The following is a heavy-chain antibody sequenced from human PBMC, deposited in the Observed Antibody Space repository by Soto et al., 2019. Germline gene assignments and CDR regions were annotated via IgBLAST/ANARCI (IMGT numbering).Heavy chain of an antibody. J-gene: IGHJ4*02. CDR2: INPNSGGT. CDR1: GYTFTGYY. V-gene: IGHV1-2*04. Sequence: ASVKVSCKASGYTFTGYYMHWVRQAPGQGLEWMGWINPNSGGTNYAQKFQGWVTMTRDTSISTAYMELSRLRSDDTAGYYCARDRGYCSGGSCDYFDYWGQGTLVTVSS. D-gene: IGHD2-15*01. CDR3: ARDRGYCSGGSCDYFDY.